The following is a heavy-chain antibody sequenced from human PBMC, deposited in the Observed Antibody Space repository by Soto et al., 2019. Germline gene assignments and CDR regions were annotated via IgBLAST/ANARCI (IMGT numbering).Heavy chain of an antibody. CDR1: GFTFSSYK. V-gene: IGHV3-21*01. CDR3: ARDQVGMDV. J-gene: IGHJ6*02. Sequence: NTGGSLRLSCAGSGFTFSSYKINWVRQAPGKGLEWVSSIGSSDIYTYYADSLKGRLIISRDNANNSVYLQIDSLRAEDTAVYYCARDQVGMDVWGQGTPVTVSS. CDR2: IGSSDIYT.